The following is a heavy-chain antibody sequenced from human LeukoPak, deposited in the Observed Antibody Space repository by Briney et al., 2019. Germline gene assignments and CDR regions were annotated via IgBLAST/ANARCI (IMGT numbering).Heavy chain of an antibody. D-gene: IGHD6-19*01. CDR2: IYTSGST. V-gene: IGHV4-4*07. CDR3: AGSYSSGWDDAFDI. Sequence: SETLSLTCTVSGGSISSYYWSWIRQPAGQGLEWIGRIYTSGSTNYNPSLKSRVTMSVDTSKNQFSLKLSSVTAADTAVYYCAGSYSSGWDDAFDIWGQGTMVTVSS. CDR1: GGSISSYY. J-gene: IGHJ3*02.